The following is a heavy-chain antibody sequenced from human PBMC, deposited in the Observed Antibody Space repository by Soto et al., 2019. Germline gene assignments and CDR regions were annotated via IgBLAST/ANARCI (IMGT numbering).Heavy chain of an antibody. Sequence: GGSLRLSCAASGFTFSSYAMSWVRQAPGKGLKWVSAISGSGGSTYYADSVKGRFTISRDNSKNTLYLQMNSLRAEDTAVYYCAIRWIQLPSDLGYWGQGTLVTVSS. CDR3: AIRWIQLPSDLGY. V-gene: IGHV3-23*01. CDR1: GFTFSSYA. CDR2: ISGSGGST. J-gene: IGHJ4*02. D-gene: IGHD5-18*01.